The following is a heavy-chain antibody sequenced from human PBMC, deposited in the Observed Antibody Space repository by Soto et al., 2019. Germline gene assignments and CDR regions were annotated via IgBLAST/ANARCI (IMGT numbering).Heavy chain of an antibody. D-gene: IGHD2-15*01. CDR2: LSGDNGDI. V-gene: IGHV1-18*01. CDR1: DYTFNSYG. Sequence: QVQLVQSGDELKKPGASVKVSCKASDYTFNSYGISWVRKAPGQGLEWMGWLSGDNGDIKYAQKFQGRVTMTTDISTSTVYTELRSLSSDDTAVYFCAGSRGFGFDFWGQGTLVTVSS. CDR3: AGSRGFGFDF. J-gene: IGHJ4*02.